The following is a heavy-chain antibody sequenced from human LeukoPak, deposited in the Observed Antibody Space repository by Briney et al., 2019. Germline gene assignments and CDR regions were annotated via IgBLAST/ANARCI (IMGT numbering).Heavy chain of an antibody. CDR1: GYSSSSGYY. V-gene: IGHV4-38-2*02. J-gene: IGHJ5*02. D-gene: IGHD2-15*01. Sequence: SETLSLTCTVSGYSSSSGYYWGWIRQPPGKGLEWIGSIYHSGGTYYNRSLKIRVTISVDTSKNQFSLKLSSVIAADTAVYYCARVIVVVVAAVSWFDPWGQGTLVTVSS. CDR2: IYHSGGT. CDR3: ARVIVVVVAAVSWFDP.